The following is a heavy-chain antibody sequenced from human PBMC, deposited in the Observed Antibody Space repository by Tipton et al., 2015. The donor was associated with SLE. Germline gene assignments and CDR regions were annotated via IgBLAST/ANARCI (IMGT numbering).Heavy chain of an antibody. Sequence: TLSLTCTVSGGSISSSSYYWGWIRQPPGKGLEWIGSIYYSGSTYYNPSLKSRVPISVDTSKNQFSLKLSSVTAADTAVYYCARGVGAGAAFDIWGQGTMVTVSS. CDR1: GGSISSSSYY. J-gene: IGHJ3*02. CDR3: ARGVGAGAAFDI. V-gene: IGHV4-39*07. D-gene: IGHD1-26*01. CDR2: IYYSGST.